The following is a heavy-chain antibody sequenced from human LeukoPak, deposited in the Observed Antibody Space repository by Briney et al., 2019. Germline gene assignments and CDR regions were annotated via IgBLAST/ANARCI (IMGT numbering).Heavy chain of an antibody. J-gene: IGHJ1*01. CDR3: ANYCSGGSCYSALGYFQH. Sequence: GGSLRLSCAASGFTVSSNYMSWVRQAPGNGLEWVSVIYSGGSTYYADSVKGRFTISRDNSKNTLYLQMNSLRAEDTAVYYCANYCSGGSCYSALGYFQHWGQGTLVTVSS. D-gene: IGHD2-15*01. V-gene: IGHV3-66*01. CDR1: GFTVSSNY. CDR2: IYSGGST.